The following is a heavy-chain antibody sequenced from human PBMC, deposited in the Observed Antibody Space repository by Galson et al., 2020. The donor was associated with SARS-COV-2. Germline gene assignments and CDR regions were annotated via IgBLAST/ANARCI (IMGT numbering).Heavy chain of an antibody. CDR3: ARPGSGSYLLEFDY. V-gene: IGHV3-30-3*01. D-gene: IGHD1-26*01. J-gene: IGHJ4*02. CDR2: ISYDGSNK. CDR1: GFTFRSYA. Sequence: QAGGSLRLSCAASGFTFRSYAMHWARQAPGKGLEWVAVISYDGSNKYYADSVKGRFTISRDNSKNTLYLQMNSLRAEDTAVYYCARPGSGSYLLEFDYWGQGTLVTVSS.